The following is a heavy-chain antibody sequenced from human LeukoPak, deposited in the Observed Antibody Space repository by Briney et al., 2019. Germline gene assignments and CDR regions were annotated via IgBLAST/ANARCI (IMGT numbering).Heavy chain of an antibody. CDR2: IYYSGST. J-gene: IGHJ4*02. CDR3: AREKPPVPEYYGDVLFDY. D-gene: IGHD4-17*01. V-gene: IGHV4-31*03. CDR1: GGSISSGGYY. Sequence: SQTLSLTCTVSGGSISSGGYYWSWIRQHPGKGLEWIGYIYYSGSTYYNPSLKSRVTISVDTSKNQFSLKLSSVTAADTAVYYCAREKPPVPEYYGDVLFDYWGQGTLVTVSS.